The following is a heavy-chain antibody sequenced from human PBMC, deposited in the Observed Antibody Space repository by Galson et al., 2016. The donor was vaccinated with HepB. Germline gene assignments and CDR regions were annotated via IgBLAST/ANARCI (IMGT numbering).Heavy chain of an antibody. CDR2: IYSPGST. D-gene: IGHD2-21*02. CDR1: GGSVSGNY. J-gene: IGHJ6*03. V-gene: IGHV4-59*02. Sequence: ETLSLTCTVSGGSVSGNYWTWIRQSPGKGLEWIGNIYSPGSTNYNPSLKSRLTISEDMSKNQVSLTLTSVAATDTAIYYCAKIHVADYCAGGCYPDYYFYYMDVWGHGTTVVVSS. CDR3: AKIHVADYCAGGCYPDYYFYYMDV.